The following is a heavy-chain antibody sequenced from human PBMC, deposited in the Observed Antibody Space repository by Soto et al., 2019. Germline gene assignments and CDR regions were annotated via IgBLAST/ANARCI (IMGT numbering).Heavy chain of an antibody. CDR1: GGSFSGYY. Sequence: PWETLSLTCAVYGGSFSGYYWSWIRQPPGKGLEWIGEINHSGSTNYNPSLKSRVTISVDTSKNQFSLKLSSVTAADTAVYYCARVGRYYGMGVWGQGTTVTVSS. J-gene: IGHJ6*02. CDR3: ARVGRYYGMGV. CDR2: INHSGST. V-gene: IGHV4-34*01.